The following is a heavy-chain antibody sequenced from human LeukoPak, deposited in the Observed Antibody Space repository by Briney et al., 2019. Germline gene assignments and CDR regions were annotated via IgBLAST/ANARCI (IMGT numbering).Heavy chain of an antibody. V-gene: IGHV1-46*01. D-gene: IGHD1-26*01. CDR2: INPSGSST. CDR1: GYTFTSYY. Sequence: ASVKVSCKASGYTFTSYYMHWVRQAPGQGLEWMGLINPSGSSTTYAQKFQGRVTMTRDMFTSTDYMELTSLTSDDTAVYYCARDNSVGETAWWFDPWGQGTLVTVSS. CDR3: ARDNSVGETAWWFDP. J-gene: IGHJ5*02.